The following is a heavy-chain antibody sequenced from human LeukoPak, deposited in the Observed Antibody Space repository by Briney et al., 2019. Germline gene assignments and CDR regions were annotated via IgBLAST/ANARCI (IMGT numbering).Heavy chain of an antibody. J-gene: IGHJ2*01. D-gene: IGHD2-15*01. CDR2: INPNSGGT. CDR1: GYTFTGYY. V-gene: IGHV1-2*02. CDR3: ARMVVVAATLMGYFDL. Sequence: ASVKVSCKASGYTFTGYYMHWVRQAPGQGLEWMGWINPNSGGTNYAQKFQGRVTMTRDTSISTAYMELSRLRSDDTAVYYCARMVVVAATLMGYFDLWGRGTLVTVSS.